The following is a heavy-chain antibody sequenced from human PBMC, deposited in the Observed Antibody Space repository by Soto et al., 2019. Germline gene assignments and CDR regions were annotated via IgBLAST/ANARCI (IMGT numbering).Heavy chain of an antibody. Sequence: ASVKVSCKASGYTFTSYYKHWVRQAPGQGLEWMGIINPSGGSTSYAQKFQGRVTMTRDTSTSTVYMELSSLRSEDTAVYYCARDPGITIFGVVIYGMDVWGQGTTVTVSS. CDR1: GYTFTSYY. D-gene: IGHD3-3*01. V-gene: IGHV1-46*01. CDR2: INPSGGST. CDR3: ARDPGITIFGVVIYGMDV. J-gene: IGHJ6*02.